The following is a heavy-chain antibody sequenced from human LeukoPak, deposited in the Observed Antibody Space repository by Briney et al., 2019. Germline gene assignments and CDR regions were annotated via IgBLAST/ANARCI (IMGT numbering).Heavy chain of an antibody. J-gene: IGHJ3*02. CDR2: INPNSGGT. D-gene: IGHD1-26*01. V-gene: IGHV1-2*02. CDR1: GYTFTGYY. Sequence: ASVKVSCKASGYTFTGYYMHWVRQAPGQGLEWMGWINPNSGGTNYAQKFQGRVTMTRDTSISTAYMELSRLRSDDTAVYYCARSFARLNAFDIWGQGTMVTVSS. CDR3: ARSFARLNAFDI.